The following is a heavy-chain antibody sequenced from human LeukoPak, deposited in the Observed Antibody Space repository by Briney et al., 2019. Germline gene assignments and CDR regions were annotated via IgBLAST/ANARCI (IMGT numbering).Heavy chain of an antibody. J-gene: IGHJ4*02. CDR3: ARAGLGYNLVDY. D-gene: IGHD5-24*01. CDR1: GGTFSSYA. V-gene: IGHV1-69*05. CDR2: IIPIFGTA. Sequence: SVKVSCKASGGTFSSYAISWVRQAPGQGLEWMGRIIPIFGTANYAQKFQGRVTITTDASTSTAYMELSSLRSQDTAVYYCARAGLGYNLVDYWGQGTLVTVSS.